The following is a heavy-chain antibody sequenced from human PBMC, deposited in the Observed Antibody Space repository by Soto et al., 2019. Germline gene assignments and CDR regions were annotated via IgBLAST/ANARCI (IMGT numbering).Heavy chain of an antibody. J-gene: IGHJ6*02. CDR3: AREALSYYDFWSGYSNLYYYYGMEV. D-gene: IGHD3-3*01. CDR2: INPNSGGT. Sequence: GASVKVSCKASGYTFTGYYMHWVRQAPGQGLEWMGWINPNSGGTNYAQKFQGWVTMTRDTSISTAYMELSRLRSDDTAVYYCAREALSYYDFWSGYSNLYYYYGMEVWGQGTTVTVSS. V-gene: IGHV1-2*04. CDR1: GYTFTGYY.